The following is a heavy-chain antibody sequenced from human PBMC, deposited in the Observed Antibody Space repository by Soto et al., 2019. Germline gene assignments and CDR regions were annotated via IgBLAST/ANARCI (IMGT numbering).Heavy chain of an antibody. CDR1: GFTFDDYA. CDR2: ISWNSGSI. Sequence: EVQLVESGGGLVQPGRSLRLSCAASGFTFDDYAMHWVRQAPGKGLEWVSGISWNSGSIGYADSVKGRFTISRDNAKNSLYLQMNSLRAEDTALYYCAKALGAGGGNDFFVRSPGDPYYYYYMDVWGKGTTVTVSS. V-gene: IGHV3-9*01. CDR3: AKALGAGGGNDFFVRSPGDPYYYYYMDV. J-gene: IGHJ6*03. D-gene: IGHD1-1*01.